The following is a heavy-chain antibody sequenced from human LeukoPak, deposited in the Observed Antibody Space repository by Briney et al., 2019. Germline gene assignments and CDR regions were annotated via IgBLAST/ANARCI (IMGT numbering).Heavy chain of an antibody. CDR3: ARDRYYYDSSGYYPNWFDP. V-gene: IGHV4-61*02. J-gene: IGHJ5*02. D-gene: IGHD3-22*01. CDR1: GNSISSGDNY. CDR2: IYTSGST. Sequence: PSETLSLTCTVSGNSISSGDNYWSWIRQPAGKGLEWIGRIYTSGSTNYNPSLKSRVTISGDTSKNQFSLKLSSVTAAGTAVYYCARDRYYYDSSGYYPNWFDPWGQGTLVTVSS.